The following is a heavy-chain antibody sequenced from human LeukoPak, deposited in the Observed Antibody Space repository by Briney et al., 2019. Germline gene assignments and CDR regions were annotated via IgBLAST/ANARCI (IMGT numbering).Heavy chain of an antibody. D-gene: IGHD3-16*02. CDR3: ARQVDDYVWGSYRLDY. Sequence: SETLSLTCTVSGGSISSSSYYWGWIRQPPGGGLGWIGSIFFSGSTYYNPSLKSRVTISVDTSKNQFSLKLSSVTAADTAVYYCARQVDDYVWGSYRLDYWGQGTLVTVSS. J-gene: IGHJ4*02. V-gene: IGHV4-39*01. CDR1: GGSISSSSYY. CDR2: IFFSGST.